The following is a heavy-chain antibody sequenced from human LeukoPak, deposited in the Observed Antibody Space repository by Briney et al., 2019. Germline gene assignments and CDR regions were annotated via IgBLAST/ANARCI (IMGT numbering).Heavy chain of an antibody. CDR2: INPNSGGT. J-gene: IGHJ4*02. CDR3: AADRYDSSGYYHFDY. V-gene: IGHV1-2*02. CDR1: GYTFTGYY. D-gene: IGHD3-22*01. Sequence: ASVKVSCKASGYTFTGYYMHWVRQAPGQGLEWMGWINPNSGGTNYALKFQGRVAMTRDTSISTAYMELSSLRSEDTAVYYCAADRYDSSGYYHFDYWGQGTLVTVSS.